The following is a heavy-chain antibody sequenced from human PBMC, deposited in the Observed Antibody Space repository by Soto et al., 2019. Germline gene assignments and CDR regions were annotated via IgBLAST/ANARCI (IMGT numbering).Heavy chain of an antibody. CDR1: GFTFSSYS. CDR3: ASNFVLMFSGSDNATPFDY. V-gene: IGHV3-21*01. D-gene: IGHD3-10*01. CDR2: ISSSSSYI. Sequence: PGGSLRLSCAASGFTFSSYSMNWVRQAPGRGLEWVSSISSSSSYIYYADSVKGRFTISRDNAKNSLYLQMNSLRAEDTAVYYCASNFVLMFSGSDNATPFDYWGQGTLVTVSS. J-gene: IGHJ4*02.